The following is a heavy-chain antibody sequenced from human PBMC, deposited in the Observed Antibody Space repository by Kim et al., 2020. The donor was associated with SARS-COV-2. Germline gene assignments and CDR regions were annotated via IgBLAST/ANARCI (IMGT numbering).Heavy chain of an antibody. J-gene: IGHJ4*02. Sequence: RFTSSRDNSKNTLYLQMNSLRAEDTAVYYCARDSREDYDILTGYYGYFDYWGQGTLVTVSS. CDR3: ARDSREDYDILTGYYGYFDY. V-gene: IGHV3-30*01. D-gene: IGHD3-9*01.